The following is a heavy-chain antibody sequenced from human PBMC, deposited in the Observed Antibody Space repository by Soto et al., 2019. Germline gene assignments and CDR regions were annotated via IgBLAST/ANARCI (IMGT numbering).Heavy chain of an antibody. V-gene: IGHV3-23*01. J-gene: IGHJ5*02. D-gene: IGHD3-16*01. CDR3: AKGGPFTGGFDP. Sequence: EGQLLQSGGDLVQPGGSLRLSCAGSGLTLRSYAMTWIRQTPEKGLEWVSTISGRSGVPSYADSVNGRFTVSRDNSKNTLYLTMNSLRPDDTASYYCAKGGPFTGGFDPWGQGTLVTVAS. CDR1: GLTLRSYA. CDR2: ISGRSGVP.